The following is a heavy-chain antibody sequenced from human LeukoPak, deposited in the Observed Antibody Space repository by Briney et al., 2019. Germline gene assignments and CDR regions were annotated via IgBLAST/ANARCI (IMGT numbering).Heavy chain of an antibody. CDR3: ARDLAQWLGSNWSDP. D-gene: IGHD6-19*01. CDR2: INPSGGST. CDR1: GYTFTSYY. Sequence: APVKVSCKASGYTFTSYYMHWVRQAPGQGLEWMGIINPSGGSTSYAQKFQGRVTMTRDTSTSTVYMELSSLRSEDTAVYYCARDLAQWLGSNWSDPWGQGTLVTVSS. J-gene: IGHJ5*02. V-gene: IGHV1-46*01.